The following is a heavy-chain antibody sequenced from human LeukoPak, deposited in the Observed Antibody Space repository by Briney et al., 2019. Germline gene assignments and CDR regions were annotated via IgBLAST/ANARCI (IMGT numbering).Heavy chain of an antibody. D-gene: IGHD2-2*01. CDR3: ARDLKPVYCSSTSCYPVVGAFDI. V-gene: IGHV1-46*01. Sequence: ASVKVSCKASGYTFTSYYMHWVRQAPGQGLEWMGIINPSGGSTSYAQKFQGRVTMTRDMSTSTVYMELSSLRSEDTAVYYCARDLKPVYCSSTSCYPVVGAFDIWGQGTMVTVSS. CDR1: GYTFTSYY. CDR2: INPSGGST. J-gene: IGHJ3*02.